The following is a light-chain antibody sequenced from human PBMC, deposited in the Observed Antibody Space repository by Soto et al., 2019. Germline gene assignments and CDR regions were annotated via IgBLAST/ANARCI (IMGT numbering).Light chain of an antibody. CDR2: DAS. Sequence: DIQMTQSPSTLSASVGDRVTITCRASQSISSWLAWYQQKPGKAPNLLIYDASSLESGVPSRFSGSGSGTEFTLTISSLQPDDFATYYCQQYNSYPETFGQGTNVEIK. V-gene: IGKV1-5*01. CDR3: QQYNSYPET. CDR1: QSISSW. J-gene: IGKJ1*01.